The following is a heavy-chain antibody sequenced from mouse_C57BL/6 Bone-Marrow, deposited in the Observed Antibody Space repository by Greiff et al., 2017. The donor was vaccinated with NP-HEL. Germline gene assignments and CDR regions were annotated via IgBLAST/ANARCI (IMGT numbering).Heavy chain of an antibody. Sequence: QVQLQQPGAELVRPGSSVKLSCKTSGYTFTTYWLDWLRQRPGQGLEWIGNIFPSDGDTHYNQKFKDKATLTVDKSSSTAYIQLTSLTSEDSAVYYCARYGIYLSLFGYWGQGDTLTVSS. D-gene: IGHD2-1*01. CDR2: IFPSDGDT. CDR3: ARYGIYLSLFGY. CDR1: GYTFTTYW. V-gene: IGHV1-61*01. J-gene: IGHJ2*01.